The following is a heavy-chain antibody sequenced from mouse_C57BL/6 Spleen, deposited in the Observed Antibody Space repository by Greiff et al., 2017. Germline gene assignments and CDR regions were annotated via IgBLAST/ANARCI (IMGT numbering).Heavy chain of an antibody. CDR2: IYPGDGDT. CDR3: ATHYGYEDYFDY. J-gene: IGHJ2*01. Sequence: QVQLKQSGPELVKPGASVKISCKASGYAFSSSWMNWVKQRPGKGLEWIGRIYPGDGDTNYNGKFKGKATLTADKSSSTAYMQLSSLTSEDSAVYFCATHYGYEDYFDYWGQGTTLTVSS. D-gene: IGHD2-2*01. V-gene: IGHV1-82*01. CDR1: GYAFSSSW.